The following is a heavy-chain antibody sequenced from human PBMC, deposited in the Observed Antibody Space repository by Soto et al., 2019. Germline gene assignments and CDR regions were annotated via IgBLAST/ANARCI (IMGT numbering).Heavy chain of an antibody. CDR1: GDSISSHY. Sequence: PSETLSLTCTVSGDSISSHYWSWVRQPPGKGLEWIAYVYYTGDTNYNPSLKSRVTISMDTSGNQFSLELSSVTAADTAVYSCARTLSIASRQFDSWGQGTLVTVSS. CDR2: VYYTGDT. J-gene: IGHJ4*02. CDR3: ARTLSIASRQFDS. D-gene: IGHD6-6*01. V-gene: IGHV4-59*11.